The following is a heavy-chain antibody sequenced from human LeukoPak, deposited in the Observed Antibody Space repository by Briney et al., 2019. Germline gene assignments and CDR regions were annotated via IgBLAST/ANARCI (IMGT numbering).Heavy chain of an antibody. D-gene: IGHD3-16*02. CDR2: IIPIFGTA. Sequence: ASVKVSCKASGGTFSSYAISWVRQAPGQGPEWMGGIIPIFGTANYAQKFQGRVTITADKSTSTAYMELSSLRSEDTAVYYCARGGYVWGTYRTFDYWGQGTLVTVSS. J-gene: IGHJ4*02. V-gene: IGHV1-69*06. CDR1: GGTFSSYA. CDR3: ARGGYVWGTYRTFDY.